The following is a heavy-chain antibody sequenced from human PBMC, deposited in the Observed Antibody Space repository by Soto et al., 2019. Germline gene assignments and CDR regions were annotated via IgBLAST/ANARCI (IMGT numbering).Heavy chain of an antibody. V-gene: IGHV3-33*01. J-gene: IGHJ4*02. CDR2: IWYDGSNK. CDR1: GFTFSSYG. D-gene: IGHD3-22*01. Sequence: HPGGSLRLSCAASGFTFSSYGMHWVRQAPGKGLEWVAVIWYDGSNKYYADSVKGRFTISRDNSKNTLYLQMNSLRAEDTAVYYCARGYYDSSGYGPLFDYWGQGTLVTVSS. CDR3: ARGYYDSSGYGPLFDY.